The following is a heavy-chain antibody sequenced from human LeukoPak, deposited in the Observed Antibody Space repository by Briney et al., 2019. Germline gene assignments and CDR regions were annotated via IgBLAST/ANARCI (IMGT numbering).Heavy chain of an antibody. CDR1: GGSISSYY. CDR2: IYTSGST. CDR3: ARQGTSGSYLTGLDV. J-gene: IGHJ6*02. D-gene: IGHD3-22*01. Sequence: SETLSLTCTVSGGSISSYYWSWIRQPAGKGLEWIGRIYTSGSTNYNPSLKSRVTMSVDTSKNQFSLKLSSVTAADTAVYYCARQGTSGSYLTGLDVWGQGTTVTVSS. V-gene: IGHV4-4*07.